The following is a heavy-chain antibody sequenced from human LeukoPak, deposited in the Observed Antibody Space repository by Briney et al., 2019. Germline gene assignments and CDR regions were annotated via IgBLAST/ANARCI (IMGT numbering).Heavy chain of an antibody. D-gene: IGHD2-2*01. CDR3: ARFKSGPGCSSASCTDFDY. CDR1: GYSISTSNW. CDR2: IYYTGST. Sequence: PSETLSLTCAVSGYSISTSNWWGWIRQSPGKGLEWIGYIYYTGSTYYNPSLKSRVTMSVDTSKNQFSLKVRSVTAADTAVYYCARFKSGPGCSSASCTDFDYWGQGTLVTVSS. J-gene: IGHJ4*02. V-gene: IGHV4-28*01.